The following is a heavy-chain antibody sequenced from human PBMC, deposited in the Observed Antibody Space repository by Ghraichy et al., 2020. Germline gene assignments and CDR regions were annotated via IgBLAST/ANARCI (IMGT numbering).Heavy chain of an antibody. CDR2: INPNSGGT. V-gene: IGHV1-2*02. Sequence: ASVKVSCKASGYTFTGYYMHWVRQAPGQGLEWMGWINPNSGGTNYAQKFQGRVTMTRDTSISTAYMELSRLRSDDTAVYYCARGLLGYCTNGVCYTSNWFDPWGQGTLVTVSS. CDR1: GYTFTGYY. CDR3: ARGLLGYCTNGVCYTSNWFDP. J-gene: IGHJ5*02. D-gene: IGHD2-8*01.